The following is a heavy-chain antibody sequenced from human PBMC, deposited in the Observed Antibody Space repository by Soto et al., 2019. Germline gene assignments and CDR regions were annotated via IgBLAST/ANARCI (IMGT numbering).Heavy chain of an antibody. CDR1: GYSFTSYW. Sequence: GSLKISCKGSGYSFTSYWIGWVRQMPGKGLEWMGIIYPGDSDTRYSPSFQGQVTISADKSISTAYLQWSSLKASDTAMYYCARPSAYYYDSSGYWPDAFDIWGQGTMVTVSS. CDR2: IYPGDSDT. CDR3: ARPSAYYYDSSGYWPDAFDI. V-gene: IGHV5-51*01. J-gene: IGHJ3*02. D-gene: IGHD3-22*01.